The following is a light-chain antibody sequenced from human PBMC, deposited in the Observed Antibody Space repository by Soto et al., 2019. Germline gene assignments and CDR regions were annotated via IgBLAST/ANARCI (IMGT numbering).Light chain of an antibody. CDR2: KAS. CDR3: QHYNSYPYT. Sequence: DIQMTQSPSTLSASVGDRVTITGRASQGIYNGLAWYQQKPGKAPNLLIYKASNLESGVPSRFSGSGSGTEFTLTISSLQPADFATYYCQHYNSYPYTFGQGTKLEIK. CDR1: QGIYNG. V-gene: IGKV1-5*03. J-gene: IGKJ2*01.